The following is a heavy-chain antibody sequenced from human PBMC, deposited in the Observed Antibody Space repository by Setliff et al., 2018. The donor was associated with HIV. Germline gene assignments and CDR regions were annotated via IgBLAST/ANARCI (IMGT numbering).Heavy chain of an antibody. CDR2: IHTTGSP. J-gene: IGHJ3*02. D-gene: IGHD3-22*01. CDR3: VREAKVIVTTERAFDM. V-gene: IGHV4-4*08. CDR1: GVYISNYH. Sequence: PSETLSLTCTISGVYISNYHWGWIRQPPGRGLEWIGSIHTTGSPKNNPSLQSRVSISIDMAKRLFSLELSSVTAADTAVYYCVREAKVIVTTERAFDMWGQGTLVTVSS.